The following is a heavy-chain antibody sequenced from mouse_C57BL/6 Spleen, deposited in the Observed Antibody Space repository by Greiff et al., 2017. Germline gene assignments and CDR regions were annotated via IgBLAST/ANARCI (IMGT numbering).Heavy chain of an antibody. CDR3: ASESSGTGFAY. V-gene: IGHV2-6*01. D-gene: IGHD4-1*01. CDR1: GFSLTSYG. J-gene: IGHJ3*01. CDR2: IWGVGST. Sequence: VQLVESGPGLVAPSQSLSITCTVSGFSLTSYGVDWVRQSPGKGLEWLGVIWGVGSTNYNSALKSRLSISKDNSKSQVFLKMNSLQTDDTAMYYCASESSGTGFAYWGQGTLVTVSA.